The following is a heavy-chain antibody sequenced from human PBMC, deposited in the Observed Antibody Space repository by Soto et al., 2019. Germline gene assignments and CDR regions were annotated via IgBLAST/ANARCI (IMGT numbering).Heavy chain of an antibody. CDR1: GFTFSSYA. J-gene: IGHJ4*02. CDR3: AKVFYYYDSSGYYYFDY. V-gene: IGHV3-23*01. Sequence: LRLSCAASGFTFSSYAVSWVRQAPGKGPEWISSISGSGSTIYYADSVRGRFTISRDNSKNTLYLQMSSLRAEDTAVYYCAKVFYYYDSSGYYYFDYWGQGTLVTVSS. CDR2: ISGSGSTI. D-gene: IGHD3-22*01.